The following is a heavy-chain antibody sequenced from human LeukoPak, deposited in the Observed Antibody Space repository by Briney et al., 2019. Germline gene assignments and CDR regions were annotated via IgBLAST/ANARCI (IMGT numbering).Heavy chain of an antibody. J-gene: IGHJ4*02. CDR1: GGTFSSYT. Sequence: SVKVSCKASGGTFSSYTISWVRQAPGQGLEWMGRINPILGIANYAQKFQGRVTITADKSTSTAYMELSSLRSEDTAVYYCARDDTVVVPAAMVYWGQGTLVTISS. D-gene: IGHD2-2*01. CDR3: ARDDTVVVPAAMVY. V-gene: IGHV1-69*04. CDR2: INPILGIA.